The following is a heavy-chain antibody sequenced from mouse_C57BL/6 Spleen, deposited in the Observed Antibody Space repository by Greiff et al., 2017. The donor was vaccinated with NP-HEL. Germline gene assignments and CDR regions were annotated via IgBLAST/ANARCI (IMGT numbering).Heavy chain of an antibody. CDR3: ARKDGSSPYWYFDV. CDR1: GYAFSSSW. CDR2: IYPEDGDT. D-gene: IGHD1-1*01. J-gene: IGHJ1*03. Sequence: VQLQQSGPELVKPGASVKISCKASGYAFSSSWMNWVKQRPGKGLEWIGRIYPEDGDTNYNGKFKGKATLTADKSSSTAYMQLSSLPSEDSAVYFCARKDGSSPYWYFDVWGTGTTVTVSS. V-gene: IGHV1-82*01.